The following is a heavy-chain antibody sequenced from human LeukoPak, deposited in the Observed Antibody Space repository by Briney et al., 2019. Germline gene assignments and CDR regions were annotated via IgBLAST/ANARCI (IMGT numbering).Heavy chain of an antibody. Sequence: GGSLRLYCAASGFTFCCYAMSWVGQAPGKGLEWVSAISGCGGNTYYPASVKGRFTISRDNSKNTLYLQMNSLRAEDTAVYYCAKEGQQWPAGYYWGQGTLVTVSS. CDR2: ISGCGGNT. CDR1: GFTFCCYA. V-gene: IGHV3-23*01. D-gene: IGHD6-19*01. J-gene: IGHJ4*02. CDR3: AKEGQQWPAGYY.